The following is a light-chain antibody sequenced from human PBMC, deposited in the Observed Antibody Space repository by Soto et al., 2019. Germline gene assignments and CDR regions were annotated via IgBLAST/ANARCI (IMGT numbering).Light chain of an antibody. Sequence: DIQMTQSPSSLSASVGDRVTITCQARQDIRKYVYWYQQKPGRAHKLLIYGASNLETGVPSRFSGSGYGPDFTFTVSTLQPEDIAAFYCQHYDNLPPFAFGPGPKVAIK. V-gene: IGKV1-33*01. CDR2: GAS. CDR1: QDIRKY. CDR3: QHYDNLPPFA. J-gene: IGKJ3*01.